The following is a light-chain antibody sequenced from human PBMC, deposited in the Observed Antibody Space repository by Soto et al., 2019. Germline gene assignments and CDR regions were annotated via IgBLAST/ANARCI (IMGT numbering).Light chain of an antibody. J-gene: IGKJ2*01. CDR3: QQYHSYPYT. V-gene: IGKV1-5*01. CDR1: QHINTG. CDR2: DAS. Sequence: DIQMTQSPYTLSASVGDRVTITCRASQHINTGLAWYQQKSGKAPKLLMYDASNLESGVPSRFSGSSSGTEFTLTISSVQPGDFATYYCQQYHSYPYTFGQGTKLEIK.